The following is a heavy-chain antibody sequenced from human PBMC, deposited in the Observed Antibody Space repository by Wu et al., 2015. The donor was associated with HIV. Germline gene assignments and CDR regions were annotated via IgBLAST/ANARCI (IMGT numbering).Heavy chain of an antibody. CDR1: GGTFSNYG. CDR3: ARTHYYQNYYYYYMDV. V-gene: IGHV1-18*01. CDR2: ISAYNGNT. D-gene: IGHD1-26*01. J-gene: IGHJ6*03. Sequence: QVQLVQSGAEVKKPGSSVKISCKTSGGTFSNYGISWVRQAPGQGLEWMGWISAYNGNTNYAQKLQGRVTMTTDTSTSTAYMELRSLRSEDTAMYYCARTHYYQNYYYYYMDVWGQRDHGHRLL.